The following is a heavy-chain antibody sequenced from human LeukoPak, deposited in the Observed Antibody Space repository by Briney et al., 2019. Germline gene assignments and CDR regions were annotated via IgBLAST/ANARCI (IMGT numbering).Heavy chain of an antibody. V-gene: IGHV3-23*01. Sequence: GGSLRLSCAASGFTFSRYGMHWVRQAPGKGLEWVSAISGSGGSTYYADSVKGRFTISRDNSKNTLYLQMNSLRAEDTAVYYCAKDNMGAWYYGGNSPAVDYWGQGTLVTVSS. CDR2: ISGSGGST. D-gene: IGHD4-23*01. J-gene: IGHJ4*02. CDR1: GFTFSRYG. CDR3: AKDNMGAWYYGGNSPAVDY.